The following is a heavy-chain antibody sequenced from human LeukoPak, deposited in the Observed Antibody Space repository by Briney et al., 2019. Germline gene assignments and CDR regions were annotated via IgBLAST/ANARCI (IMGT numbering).Heavy chain of an antibody. CDR2: IKQDGSEK. V-gene: IGHV3-7*01. CDR3: ERGATGYYDSSGYNYLGYYFDY. Sequence: GGSLRLSCAVTGFTFSSYWMSWVRQAPGKGLEWVANIKQDGSEKYYVDSVKGRFTISRDNAKNSLYLQMNSLRAEDTAVYYCERGATGYYDSSGYNYLGYYFDYWGQGTLVTVSS. D-gene: IGHD3-22*01. J-gene: IGHJ4*02. CDR1: GFTFSSYW.